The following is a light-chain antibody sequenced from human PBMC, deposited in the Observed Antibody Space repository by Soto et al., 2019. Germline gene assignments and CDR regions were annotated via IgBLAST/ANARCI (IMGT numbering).Light chain of an antibody. J-gene: IGKJ1*01. V-gene: IGKV1-27*01. Sequence: DIQMTQSPSSLSASVGDRVTITCRTSQDIYNYLVWYQQKPGKVPELLIYGASTLRPGVPSRFSGSGSETDFTLTISSLQPEDVATYYCQKYNTSPWTFGQGTKVEIK. CDR1: QDIYNY. CDR2: GAS. CDR3: QKYNTSPWT.